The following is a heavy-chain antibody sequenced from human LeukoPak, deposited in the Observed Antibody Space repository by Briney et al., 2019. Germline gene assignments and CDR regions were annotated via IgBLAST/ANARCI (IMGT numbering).Heavy chain of an antibody. CDR2: INAGNGNT. CDR3: ARGGVIAAAAQDY. J-gene: IGHJ4*02. Sequence: GASVKVSCKASGYTFTNYAMHWVRQAPGQRLEWMGWINAGNGNTKYSQKFQGRVTITRDTSASTAYMELSSLRSEDTAVYYCARGGVIAAAAQDYWGQGTLVTVSS. V-gene: IGHV1-3*01. D-gene: IGHD6-13*01. CDR1: GYTFTNYA.